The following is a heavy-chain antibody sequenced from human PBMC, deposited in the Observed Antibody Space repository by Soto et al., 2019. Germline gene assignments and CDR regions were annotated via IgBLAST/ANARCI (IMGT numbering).Heavy chain of an antibody. CDR3: ARTSSESGSYYYYYMDV. Sequence: GGSLRLSCAASGFTFSSYWMSWVRQAPGKGLEWVANIKQDGSEKYYVDSVKGRFTISRDNAKNSLYLQMNSLRAEDTAVYYCARTSSESGSYYYYYMDVWGKGTTVTVSS. J-gene: IGHJ6*03. D-gene: IGHD3-10*01. CDR2: IKQDGSEK. V-gene: IGHV3-7*01. CDR1: GFTFSSYW.